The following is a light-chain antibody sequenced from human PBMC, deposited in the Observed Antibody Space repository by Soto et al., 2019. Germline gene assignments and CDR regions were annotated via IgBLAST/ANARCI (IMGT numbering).Light chain of an antibody. Sequence: DIQMTQSPSTLSASVGDRVTITCRASQSMNDWLAWYQQKPGKAPKVLIYDASSLQSGVPSRFSGSGSGTECTLTIDSLQPDDVATYYCLRYKAFSQTFGQGTKVEI. CDR3: LRYKAFSQT. V-gene: IGKV1-5*01. J-gene: IGKJ1*01. CDR1: QSMNDW. CDR2: DAS.